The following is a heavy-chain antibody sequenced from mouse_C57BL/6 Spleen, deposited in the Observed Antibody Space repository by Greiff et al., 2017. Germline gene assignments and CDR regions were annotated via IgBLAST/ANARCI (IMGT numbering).Heavy chain of an antibody. CDR3: ASTMITTRYFDD. D-gene: IGHD2-4*01. CDR1: GFTFSSYG. CDR2: ISSGGSYT. Sequence: EVQRVESGGDLVKPGGSLKLSCAASGFTFSSYGMSWVRQTPDKRLEWVATISSGGSYTYYPDSVKGRFPISRDNAKNTLYLQMSSLKSEDTAMYYCASTMITTRYFDDWGQGTTLTVSS. J-gene: IGHJ2*01. V-gene: IGHV5-6*01.